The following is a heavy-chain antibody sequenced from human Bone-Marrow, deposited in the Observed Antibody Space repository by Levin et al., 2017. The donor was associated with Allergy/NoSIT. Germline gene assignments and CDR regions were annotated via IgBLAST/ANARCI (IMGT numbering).Heavy chain of an antibody. J-gene: IGHJ4*02. CDR1: GFNFDHYA. CDR2: ISWNSGSI. CDR3: AKDTEYYYDSTGYYNY. Sequence: SCAASGFNFDHYAMHWVRQAPGKGLEWVSGISWNSGSIGYEDSVKGRFTISRDNAKNSLYLQMNSLRPEDTAFYYYAKDTEYYYDSTGYYNYWGQGTLVTVSS. V-gene: IGHV3-9*01. D-gene: IGHD3-22*01.